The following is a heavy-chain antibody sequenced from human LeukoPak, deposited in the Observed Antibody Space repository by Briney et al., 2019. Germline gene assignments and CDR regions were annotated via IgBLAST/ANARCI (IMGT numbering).Heavy chain of an antibody. Sequence: PGGSLRLSCAASGFTFSSYWMSWVRQAPGKGLEWVANIKEDGSDKYYVDSVKGRFTTSRDNAKNSLYLQMNSLRAEDTAVYYCARMRDGYMGRYYVDYWGQGTLVTVSS. CDR2: IKEDGSDK. CDR1: GFTFSSYW. J-gene: IGHJ4*02. V-gene: IGHV3-7*04. D-gene: IGHD5-24*01. CDR3: ARMRDGYMGRYYVDY.